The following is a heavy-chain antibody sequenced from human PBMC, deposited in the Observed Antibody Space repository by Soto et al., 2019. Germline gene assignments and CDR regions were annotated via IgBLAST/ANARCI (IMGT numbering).Heavy chain of an antibody. J-gene: IGHJ6*04. Sequence: GESPKISCKGSGYSFTSHWISWVRQMPGKGLEWMGRISPGDCYTNYRPSLQGHLTISADNSNSTAYLQWSSLKASDTAMYYCARLSTRVFSSYGIDDWGKGTTVTVSS. CDR3: ARLSTRVFSSYGIDD. CDR1: GYSFTSHW. D-gene: IGHD2-2*01. CDR2: ISPGDCYT. V-gene: IGHV5-10-1*01.